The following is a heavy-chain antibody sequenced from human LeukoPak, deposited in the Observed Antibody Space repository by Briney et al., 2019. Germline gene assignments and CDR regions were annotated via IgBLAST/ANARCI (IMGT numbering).Heavy chain of an antibody. D-gene: IGHD2-15*01. CDR3: ARGGDIVVVVAAYNAFDI. J-gene: IGHJ3*02. V-gene: IGHV1-2*02. CDR2: INPNSGGT. CDR1: GYTFTGYY. Sequence: ASVKVSCKASGYTFTGYYMHWVRQAPGQGLEWMGWINPNSGGTNYAQKFQGRVTMTRDTSISTAYMELSRLRSDDTAVYYCARGGDIVVVVAAYNAFDIWGQGTMVTVSS.